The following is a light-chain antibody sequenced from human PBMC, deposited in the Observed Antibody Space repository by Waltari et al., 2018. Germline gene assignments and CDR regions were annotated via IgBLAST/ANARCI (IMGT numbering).Light chain of an antibody. CDR1: SSDVGGYNY. CDR2: AVS. V-gene: IGLV2-14*03. Sequence: QSALTQPASVSGSPGQSITISCTGTSSDVGGYNYVSWYQKHPGKAPKLLIYAVSNRPSGVSNRFSASKSGNTASLIISGLQAEDEADYYCSSYTSSTTLLLIFGGGTKLTVL. J-gene: IGLJ2*01. CDR3: SSYTSSTTLLLI.